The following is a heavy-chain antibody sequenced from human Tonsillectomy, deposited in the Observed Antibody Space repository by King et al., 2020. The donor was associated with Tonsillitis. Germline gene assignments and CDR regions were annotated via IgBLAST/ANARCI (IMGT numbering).Heavy chain of an antibody. CDR1: GGSISSYY. V-gene: IGHV4-59*08. J-gene: IGHJ4*02. CDR3: ATGYGSGLYFDY. D-gene: IGHD6-19*01. Sequence: VQLQESGPGLVKPSETLSLTCTVSGGSISSYYWSWIRQPPGKGLEWIGYIYYSGSTNYNPSLKSRVTISVDTSKNQFSLKLSSVTAADTAVYYCATGYGSGLYFDYWGQGTLVTVSS. CDR2: IYYSGST.